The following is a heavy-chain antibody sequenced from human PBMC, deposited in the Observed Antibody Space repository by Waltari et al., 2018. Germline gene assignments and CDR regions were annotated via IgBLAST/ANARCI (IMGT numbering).Heavy chain of an antibody. CDR2: TYPGDFVT. CDR1: GYSFTNYW. CDR3: ARHKSFRGAFDI. Sequence: EVQLVQSGAEVKKPGESLKISCKGSGYSFTNYWIGWVRQMPGKGLEWMGITYPGDFVTRYSPTFQGKVTSSADKSISTAYLKWSSLKASDTAMYYCARHKSFRGAFDIWGQGTMVTVSS. J-gene: IGHJ3*02. V-gene: IGHV5-51*01.